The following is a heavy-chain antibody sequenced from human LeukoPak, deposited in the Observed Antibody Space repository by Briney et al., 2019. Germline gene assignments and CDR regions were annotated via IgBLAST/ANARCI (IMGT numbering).Heavy chain of an antibody. CDR2: ISGSGGST. J-gene: IGHJ4*02. Sequence: GGSLRLSCAAPGFTSSSYAMSWVRQAPGKGLEWVSAISGSGGSTYYADSVKGRFTISRDNSKNTLYLQMNSLRAEDTAVYYCAKLYGSGSYSQIDYWGQGTLVTVSS. D-gene: IGHD3-10*01. V-gene: IGHV3-23*01. CDR1: GFTSSSYA. CDR3: AKLYGSGSYSQIDY.